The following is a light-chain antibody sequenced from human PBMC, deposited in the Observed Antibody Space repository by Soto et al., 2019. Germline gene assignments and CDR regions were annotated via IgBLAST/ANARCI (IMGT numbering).Light chain of an antibody. J-gene: IGLJ3*02. V-gene: IGLV1-44*01. CDR1: SSNIGNNT. CDR2: SNN. CDR3: AAWDDSLNGVV. Sequence: QSVLTQPPSASGTPGQRVTISCSGSSSNIGNNTVNWYQQLPGTAPKLLISSNNQRPSGVPDRVSGSKSGTSASLAISGLQSEDEADYYCAAWDDSLNGVVFSGGTKLTVL.